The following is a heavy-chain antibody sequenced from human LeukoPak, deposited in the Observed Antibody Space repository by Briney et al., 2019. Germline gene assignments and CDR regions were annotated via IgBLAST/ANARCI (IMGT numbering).Heavy chain of an antibody. J-gene: IGHJ4*02. CDR1: GGSISTYY. D-gene: IGHD6-6*01. V-gene: IGHV4-4*07. CDR2: IYTSGSS. CDR3: ARENEPAARSFDY. Sequence: SETLSLTRTVSGGSISTYYWSWIRQPAGKGVEWIGRIYTSGSSNYNTPLKSRVTMSVDTSKNQFSLKLSSVTAADTAVYYCARENEPAARSFDYWGQGTLVTVSS.